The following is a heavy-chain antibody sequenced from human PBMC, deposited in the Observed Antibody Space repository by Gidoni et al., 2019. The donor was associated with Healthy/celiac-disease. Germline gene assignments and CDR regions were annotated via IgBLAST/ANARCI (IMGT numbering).Heavy chain of an antibody. CDR1: GFTFTSSA. CDR3: AADVEYHSSSWSY. D-gene: IGHD6-13*01. CDR2: IVVGSGNT. Sequence: QMQLVQSGPEVKKPGTSVKVSCKASGFTFTSSAVQWVRQARGQRLEWLGWIVVGSGNTNYAQKFQERVTITRDMSTSTAYMELSSLRSEDTAVYYCAADVEYHSSSWSYWGQGTLVTVSS. V-gene: IGHV1-58*01. J-gene: IGHJ4*02.